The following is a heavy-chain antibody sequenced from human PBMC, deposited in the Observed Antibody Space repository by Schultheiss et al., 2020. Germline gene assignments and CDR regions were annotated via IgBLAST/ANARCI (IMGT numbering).Heavy chain of an antibody. CDR2: IYYSGTT. J-gene: IGHJ4*02. D-gene: IGHD3-22*01. Sequence: SETLSLTCTVSSGSISSGGYYWGWIRQPPGEGLEWIGSIYYSGTTYYNPSLKSRVTITVDTSKNQFSLKLSSVTAADTAVYYCARENYYDTPFDYWGQGALVTVSS. CDR3: ARENYYDTPFDY. CDR1: SGSISSGGYY. V-gene: IGHV4-39*02.